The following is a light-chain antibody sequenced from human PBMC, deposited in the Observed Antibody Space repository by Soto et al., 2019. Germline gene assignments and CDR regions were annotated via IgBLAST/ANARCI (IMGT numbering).Light chain of an antibody. Sequence: QSVLTQPPSASGTPGQRVTISCSGSSSDIGSNTVNWYQQLPGTAPKLLIYRDNHRPSGIPDRFSGSKSGTSASLDISGLQSEDEADYDCTAWDGGLNARVFGGGTKRTVL. CDR1: SSDIGSNT. J-gene: IGLJ3*02. CDR2: RDN. V-gene: IGLV1-44*01. CDR3: TAWDGGLNARV.